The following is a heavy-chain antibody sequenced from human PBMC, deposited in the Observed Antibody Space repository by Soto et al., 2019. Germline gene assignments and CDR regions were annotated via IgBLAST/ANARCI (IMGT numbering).Heavy chain of an antibody. CDR1: GCTFSSYA. Sequence: SVKVSCKASGCTFSSYAISWVRQAPGQGLEWMGGIIPIFGTANYAQKLQVRVTITADEATSTAYMELSSLRSEDTAVYYCARPNDSSGYHNGEYYFDYWGQGTLVNVSS. J-gene: IGHJ4*02. V-gene: IGHV1-69*13. D-gene: IGHD3-22*01. CDR3: ARPNDSSGYHNGEYYFDY. CDR2: IIPIFGTA.